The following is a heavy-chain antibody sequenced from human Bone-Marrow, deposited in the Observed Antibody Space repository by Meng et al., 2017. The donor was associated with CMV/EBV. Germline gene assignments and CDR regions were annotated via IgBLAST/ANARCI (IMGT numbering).Heavy chain of an antibody. D-gene: IGHD6-13*01. J-gene: IGHJ4*02. CDR2: ISSSGSTI. CDR1: GFTFSDYY. Sequence: GESLKISCAASGFTFSDYYMSWIRQAPGKGLEWVSYISSSGSTIYYADSVRGRFTISRDNAKNSLYLQMNSLRAEDTAVYYCARDFPGAAASDYWGQGTLVTFSS. CDR3: ARDFPGAAASDY. V-gene: IGHV3-11*04.